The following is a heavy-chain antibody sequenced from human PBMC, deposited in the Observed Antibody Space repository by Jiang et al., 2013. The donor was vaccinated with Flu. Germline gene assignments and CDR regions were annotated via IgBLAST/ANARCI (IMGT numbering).Heavy chain of an antibody. D-gene: IGHD6-6*01. Sequence: SYWIGWVRQMPGKGLEWMGIIYPGDSDTRYSPSFQGQVTISADKSISTAYLQWSSLKASDTAMYYCARISIAARPGPFDPWGQGTLVTVSS. J-gene: IGHJ5*02. V-gene: IGHV5-51*01. CDR1: SYW. CDR2: IYPGDSDT. CDR3: ARISIAARPGPFDP.